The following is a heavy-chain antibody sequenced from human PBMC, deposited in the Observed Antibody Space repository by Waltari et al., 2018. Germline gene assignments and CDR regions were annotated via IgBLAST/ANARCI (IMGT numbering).Heavy chain of an antibody. J-gene: IGHJ4*02. Sequence: QVQLVESGGGLVKPGGSLRLSCVASGFTFTDHYMTWIRQAPGKGRGWLAGMSSSGTIIYYADFLKGRFTITRDNAKNSLYLQMTSLRAEDTALYFCARGNHYFDNWGQGTLVTVSS. CDR3: ARGNHYFDN. V-gene: IGHV3-11*04. CDR2: MSSSGTII. CDR1: GFTFTDHY.